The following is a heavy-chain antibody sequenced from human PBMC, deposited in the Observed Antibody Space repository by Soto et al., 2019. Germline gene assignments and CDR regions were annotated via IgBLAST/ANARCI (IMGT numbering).Heavy chain of an antibody. Sequence: ASVKVSCKASGYTFTSYAMHWVRQAPGQRLEWMGWINAGNGNTKYSQKFQGRVTITRDTSASTAYMELSSLRSEDTAVYYCASYSKLYFRIYLFDPWGQVTLFTGSS. CDR3: ASYSKLYFRIYLFDP. D-gene: IGHD6-13*01. V-gene: IGHV1-3*01. CDR2: INAGNGNT. J-gene: IGHJ5*02. CDR1: GYTFTSYA.